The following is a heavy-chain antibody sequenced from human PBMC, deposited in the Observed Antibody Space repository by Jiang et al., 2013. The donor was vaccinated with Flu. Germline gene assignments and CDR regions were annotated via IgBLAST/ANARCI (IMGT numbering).Heavy chain of an antibody. Sequence: GSGLVKPSQTLSLTCTVSGGSISSGGYYWSWIRQHPGKGLEWIGYIYYSGSTYYNPSLKSRVTISVDTSKNQFSLKLSSVTAADTAVYYCARITVVRGKWLRLTDAFDIWGQGTMVTVSS. CDR3: ARITVVRGKWLRLTDAFDI. D-gene: IGHD5-12*01. V-gene: IGHV4-31*03. CDR2: IYYSGST. CDR1: GGSISSGGYY. J-gene: IGHJ3*02.